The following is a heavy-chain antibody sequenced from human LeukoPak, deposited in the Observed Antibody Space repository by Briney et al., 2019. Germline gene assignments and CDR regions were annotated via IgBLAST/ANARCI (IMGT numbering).Heavy chain of an antibody. D-gene: IGHD2-2*01. CDR3: ARGRSHIVVVRAAIWFDP. CDR2: IYYSGST. V-gene: IGHV4-61*01. Sequence: KPSETLSLTCTVSGGSVSSGSYYGSWIRQPPGKGLEWIGYIYYSGSTNYNPSLKSRVTISVDTSKNQFSLKLSSVTAADTAVYYCARGRSHIVVVRAAIWFDPWGEGTLLTVSS. J-gene: IGHJ5*02. CDR1: GGSVSSGSYY.